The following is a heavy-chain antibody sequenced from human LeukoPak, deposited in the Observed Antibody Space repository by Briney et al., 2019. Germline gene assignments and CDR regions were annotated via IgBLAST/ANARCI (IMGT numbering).Heavy chain of an antibody. CDR2: INLNSGGT. Sequence: ASVKVSCKASGFTFTGYYMHWVRQAPGQGLEWMGWINLNSGGTKYAQKFQGWVTMTRDTSISTAYMELSRLRFDDTAVYYCARDSATVTTPYFDYWGQGTLVTVSS. J-gene: IGHJ4*02. CDR1: GFTFTGYY. D-gene: IGHD4-17*01. CDR3: ARDSATVTTPYFDY. V-gene: IGHV1-2*04.